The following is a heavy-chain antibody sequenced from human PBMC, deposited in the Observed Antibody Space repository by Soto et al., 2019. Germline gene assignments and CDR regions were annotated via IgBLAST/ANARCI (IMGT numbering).Heavy chain of an antibody. CDR3: ARDLGFSVFDVPY. J-gene: IGHJ4*02. CDR2: IRVNNGDT. CDR1: GYTFTNSG. D-gene: IGHD5-12*01. Sequence: QVQLVQSGAEVKKPGASVKVSCKASGYTFTNSGFSWVRQAPGQGLEWVGWIRVNNGDTHYAQKLQGRITMTTDTSTSTAFMELRSLRSDDTAVYYCARDLGFSVFDVPYWGQGPLITVSS. V-gene: IGHV1-18*01.